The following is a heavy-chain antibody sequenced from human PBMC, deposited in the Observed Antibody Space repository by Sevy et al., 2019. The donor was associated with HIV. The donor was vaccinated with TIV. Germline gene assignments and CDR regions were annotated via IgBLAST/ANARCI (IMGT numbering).Heavy chain of an antibody. CDR2: ISYDGSNK. D-gene: IGHD1-26*01. CDR1: GFTFSSYA. Sequence: GGSLRLSCAASGFTFSSYAMHWVRQAPGKGLEWVAVISYDGSNKYYADSVKGRFTISRDNSKNTLYLQMNSLGAEDTAVYYCASLELLDAFDIWGQGTMVTVSS. CDR3: ASLELLDAFDI. V-gene: IGHV3-30-3*01. J-gene: IGHJ3*02.